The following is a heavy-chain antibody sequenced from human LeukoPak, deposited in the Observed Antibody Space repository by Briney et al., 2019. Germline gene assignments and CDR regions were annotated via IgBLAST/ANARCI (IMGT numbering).Heavy chain of an antibody. CDR2: IYTSGNT. V-gene: IGHV4-61*02. D-gene: IGHD1-14*01. J-gene: IGHJ4*02. CDR1: GASISSGNYF. CDR3: ARGESGMIGLIDY. Sequence: SETLSLTCTVSGASISSGNYFWSWIRQPAGKGLEWIGRIYTSGNTNYSPSLKSRVTISVDTSKSQFSLMMSSVTAADTAVYFCARGESGMIGLIDYWGQGTLVTVSS.